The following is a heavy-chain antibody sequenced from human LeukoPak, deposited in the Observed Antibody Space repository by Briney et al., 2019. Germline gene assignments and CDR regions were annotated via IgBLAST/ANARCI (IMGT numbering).Heavy chain of an antibody. J-gene: IGHJ6*02. D-gene: IGHD3-3*01. Sequence: GGSLRLSCAASGFTFSSNAMSWVRQAPGKGLECFSAISGSGGSTYYADSVKGRFTISRDNSKNTLYLQMNSLRAEDTAVYYCAKDHKVYDFWSGYYNLAADYYYGMDVWGQGTTVTVSS. V-gene: IGHV3-23*01. CDR2: ISGSGGST. CDR1: GFTFSSNA. CDR3: AKDHKVYDFWSGYYNLAADYYYGMDV.